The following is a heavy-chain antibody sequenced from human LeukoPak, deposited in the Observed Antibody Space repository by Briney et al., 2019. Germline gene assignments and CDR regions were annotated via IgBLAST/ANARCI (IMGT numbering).Heavy chain of an antibody. CDR1: GGTFSSYA. CDR3: AIASFGGRWLQSGRDGSDAFDV. V-gene: IGHV1-69*13. Sequence: GASVKVSCRASGGTFSSYAISWVRQAPGQGLEWMGGIIPIFGTANCAQKFQGRVTITADESTSTAYMELSSLRSEDTAVYYCAIASFGGRWLQSGRDGSDAFDVWGQGTMVTVSS. J-gene: IGHJ3*01. D-gene: IGHD5-24*01. CDR2: IIPIFGTA.